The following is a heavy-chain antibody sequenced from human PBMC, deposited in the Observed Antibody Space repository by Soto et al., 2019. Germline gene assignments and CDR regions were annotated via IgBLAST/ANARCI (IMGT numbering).Heavy chain of an antibody. CDR2: TYYRSKWYN. V-gene: IGHV6-1*01. CDR1: GDSVSSNSAA. J-gene: IGHJ5*02. CDR3: ARGAYCSGGSCYWWFDP. D-gene: IGHD2-15*01. Sequence: QTLSLTCAISGDSVSSNSAAWNWIRQSPSRGLEWLGRTYYRSKWYNDYAVSVKSQITINPDTSKNQFSLQLNSLTPEDTAVYYCARGAYCSGGSCYWWFDPWGQGTLVTVSS.